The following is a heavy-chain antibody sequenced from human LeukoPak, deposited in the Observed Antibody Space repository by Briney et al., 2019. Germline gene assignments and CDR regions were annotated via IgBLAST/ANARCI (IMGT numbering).Heavy chain of an antibody. V-gene: IGHV1-18*01. Sequence: GASVKVSCKASGYTFTSYGISWVRQAPGQGLEWMGWISAYNGNTNYAQKLQGRVTMTTDTSTSTAYMELRSLRSDDTAVYYCARDKPPGAYQLLNSPFDYWGQGTLVTVSS. D-gene: IGHD2-2*01. CDR3: ARDKPPGAYQLLNSPFDY. CDR2: ISAYNGNT. J-gene: IGHJ4*02. CDR1: GYTFTSYG.